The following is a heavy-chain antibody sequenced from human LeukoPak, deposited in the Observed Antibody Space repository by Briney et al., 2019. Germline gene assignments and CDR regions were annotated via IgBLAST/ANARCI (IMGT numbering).Heavy chain of an antibody. D-gene: IGHD4-17*01. CDR3: ARGSHYGDYGY. CDR2: IYYSGRT. CDR1: GGSISSSSYY. Sequence: SETLSLTCTVSGGSISSSSYYWGWIRQSPGKGLEWIANIYYSGRTYYNPSLKGRVTISVDTSKNQFSLKLTSVTAADTAVYYCARGSHYGDYGYWGQGTLVTVSS. J-gene: IGHJ4*02. V-gene: IGHV4-39*07.